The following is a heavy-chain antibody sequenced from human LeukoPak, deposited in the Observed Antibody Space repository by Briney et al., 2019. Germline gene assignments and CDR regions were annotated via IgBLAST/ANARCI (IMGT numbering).Heavy chain of an antibody. CDR3: ARDWNYGSDY. CDR1: GFTFSKTW. CDR2: IKVDGSER. D-gene: IGHD1-7*01. Sequence: GGSLRLSCAASGFTFSKTWMSWVRQAPGKGLEWVANIKVDGSERYYVDSVKGRFTISRDNAKNSLYLQMNSLRAEDTAIYYCARDWNYGSDYWAREPWSPSPQ. J-gene: IGHJ4*02. V-gene: IGHV3-7*01.